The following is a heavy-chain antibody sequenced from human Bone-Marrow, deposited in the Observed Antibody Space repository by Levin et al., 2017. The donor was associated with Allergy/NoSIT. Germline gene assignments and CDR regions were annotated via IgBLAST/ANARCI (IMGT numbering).Heavy chain of an antibody. CDR1: GFKFSDRG. CDR2: IWYDGTNK. CDR3: ARDLDTSEPFDS. J-gene: IGHJ4*02. D-gene: IGHD1-14*01. V-gene: IGHV3-33*01. Sequence: GGSLRLSCAASGFKFSDRGMHWVRQAPGKGLEWVGIIWYDGTNKHYADSVRGRFTISRDNSKNTLYLQMNSLRAEDTAVYYCARDLDTSEPFDSWGQGTLVTVAS.